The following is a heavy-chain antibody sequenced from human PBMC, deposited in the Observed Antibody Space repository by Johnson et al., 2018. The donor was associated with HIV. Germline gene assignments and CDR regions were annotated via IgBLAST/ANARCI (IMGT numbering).Heavy chain of an antibody. J-gene: IGHJ3*02. V-gene: IGHV3-11*04. Sequence: QVQLVESGGGLVQPGGSLRLSCAASGFTFSDYYMRWIRQAPGKGLEWVSYIGSGGSPIYYADSVRGRFTISRDNAKNSLYLQMNSLRAEETAVYYCAISQRGGAGKGADAFDIWGQGTMVTVSS. D-gene: IGHD1-26*01. CDR1: GFTFSDYY. CDR3: AISQRGGAGKGADAFDI. CDR2: IGSGGSPI.